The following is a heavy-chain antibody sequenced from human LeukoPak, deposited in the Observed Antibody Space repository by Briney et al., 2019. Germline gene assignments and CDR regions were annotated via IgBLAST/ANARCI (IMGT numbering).Heavy chain of an antibody. J-gene: IGHJ5*02. CDR1: GGSFSGYY. D-gene: IGHD3-22*01. CDR2: INHSGST. CDR3: ARGTGGDSSGYYYPSWFDP. Sequence: SETLSLTCAVYGGSFSGYYWSWIRQPPGKGLEWIGEINHSGSTNYNPSLKSRVTISVDTSKNQFSLKLSSVTAADTAVYYCARGTGGDSSGYYYPSWFDPWGQGTLVTVSS. V-gene: IGHV4-34*01.